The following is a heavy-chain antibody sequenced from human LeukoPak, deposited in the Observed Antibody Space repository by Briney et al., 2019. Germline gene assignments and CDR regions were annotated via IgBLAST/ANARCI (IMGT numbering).Heavy chain of an antibody. V-gene: IGHV4-34*12. CDR3: ARQTGSGLFILP. Sequence: SETLSLTCAVYGGSFSDYYWTWIRQTPGKGLEWIGEVFHSGTTNYNPSLKSRVSISIDTSKNQFSLKLTSVTAADTAVYYCARQTGSGLFILPGGQGTLVTVSS. J-gene: IGHJ4*02. D-gene: IGHD3/OR15-3a*01. CDR1: GGSFSDYY. CDR2: VFHSGTT.